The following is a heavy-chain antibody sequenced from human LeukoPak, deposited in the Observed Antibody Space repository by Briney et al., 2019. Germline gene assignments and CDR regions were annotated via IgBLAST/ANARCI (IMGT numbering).Heavy chain of an antibody. CDR1: GFTFSSYW. V-gene: IGHV3-7*03. Sequence: GSLRLSCAASGFTFSSYWMSWVRQAPGKGLEWVANIKQDGSEKYYVESVKGRFTISRDNAKNSLYLQMNSLRAEDTAVYYCARGPLTGSGYDWLFDYWGQGTLVTVSS. D-gene: IGHD5-12*01. CDR3: ARGPLTGSGYDWLFDY. J-gene: IGHJ4*02. CDR2: IKQDGSEK.